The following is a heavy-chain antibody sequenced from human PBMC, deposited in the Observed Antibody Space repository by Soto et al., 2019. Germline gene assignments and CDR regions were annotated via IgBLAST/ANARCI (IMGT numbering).Heavy chain of an antibody. D-gene: IGHD2-2*02. CDR3: ARDRKVYCSSTSCYSGAFDI. CDR1: GFTFSSYG. CDR2: IWYAGSNK. V-gene: IGHV3-33*01. Sequence: QVQLVESGGGVVQPGRSLRLSCAASGFTFSSYGMHWVRQAPGKGLEWVAVIWYAGSNKYYADSVKGRFTISRDNSKNTLYLQMNSVRAEDTAVYYCARDRKVYCSSTSCYSGAFDIWGQGTMVTVSS. J-gene: IGHJ3*02.